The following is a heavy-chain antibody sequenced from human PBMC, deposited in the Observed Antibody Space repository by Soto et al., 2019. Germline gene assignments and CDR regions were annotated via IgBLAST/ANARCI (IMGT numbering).Heavy chain of an antibody. CDR1: GASISSGDYY. CDR2: IYYSGST. V-gene: IGHV4-30-4*01. D-gene: IGHD1-26*01. Sequence: SETLSLTCTVSGASISSGDYYWSWIRQPPGKGLEWIGYIYYSGSTYYNPSLKSRVTISVVTSKNQFSLKLYSVTAADTAVYYCARASGIVAPDLYWGQGTLVTVSS. CDR3: ARASGIVAPDLY. J-gene: IGHJ4*02.